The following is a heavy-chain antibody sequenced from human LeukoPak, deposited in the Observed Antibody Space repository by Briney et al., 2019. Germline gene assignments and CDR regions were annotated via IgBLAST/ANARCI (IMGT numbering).Heavy chain of an antibody. V-gene: IGHV1-18*01. D-gene: IGHD2-15*01. CDR3: ARAGGYCGRISCPYYFDY. J-gene: IGHJ4*02. CDR2: ISAYNGNT. CDR1: GYTFTSYG. Sequence: ASVKVSCKASGYTFTSYGISWVRQAPGQGLEWMGWISAYNGNTNYAQKLQGRVTMTTDTSTSTAYMELSSLRSEDTAVYYCARAGGYCGRISCPYYFDYWGQGSLVAVSS.